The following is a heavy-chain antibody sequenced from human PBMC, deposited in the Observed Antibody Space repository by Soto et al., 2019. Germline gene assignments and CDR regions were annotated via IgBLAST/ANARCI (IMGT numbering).Heavy chain of an antibody. CDR2: ISGSGGST. D-gene: IGHD3-3*01. CDR3: AKGGGVTIFGVVITPYYYGMDV. V-gene: IGHV3-23*01. CDR1: GFTFSSYA. Sequence: EVQLLESGGGLVQPGGSLRLSCAASGFTFSSYAMSWVRLAPGKGLEWVSAISGSGGSTYYADSVKGRFTISRDNSKNTLYLQMNSLRAEDTAVYYCAKGGGVTIFGVVITPYYYGMDVWGQGTTVTVSS. J-gene: IGHJ6*02.